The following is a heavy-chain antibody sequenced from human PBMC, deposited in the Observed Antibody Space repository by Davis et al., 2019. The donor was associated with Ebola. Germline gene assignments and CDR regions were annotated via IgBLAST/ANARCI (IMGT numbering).Heavy chain of an antibody. CDR3: ARVDSGSYDPSYFDY. J-gene: IGHJ4*02. V-gene: IGHV3-30*03. Sequence: GESLKISCAVPGFTLSCCGMHWVRQAPGKELEWVSVISYDGSKTYYADSVKGRFTISRDSSKNTLYLQMNGLRAEDTAVYYCARVDSGSYDPSYFDYWGQGTLVTVSS. CDR2: ISYDGSKT. D-gene: IGHD1-26*01. CDR1: GFTLSCCG.